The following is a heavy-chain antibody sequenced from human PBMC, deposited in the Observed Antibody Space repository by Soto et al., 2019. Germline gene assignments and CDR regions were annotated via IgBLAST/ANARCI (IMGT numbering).Heavy chain of an antibody. CDR1: SGPSSSHN. Sequence: QVQLQQSGPGLVKPSETLSLTCSVSSGPSSSHNWGWIRQPPGRGLEWIGYVYSTGGTSYNPALHSRDTLPTATSTKHFSLPLTPVTAADTAVDYCVRQGLGTPRGPVAGWGHGTTVRVSS. CDR2: VYSTGGT. CDR3: VRQGLGTPRGPVAG. J-gene: IGHJ6*02. D-gene: IGHD3-10*01. V-gene: IGHV4-59*08.